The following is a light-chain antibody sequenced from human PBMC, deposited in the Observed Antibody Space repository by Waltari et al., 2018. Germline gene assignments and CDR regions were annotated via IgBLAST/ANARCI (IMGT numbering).Light chain of an antibody. CDR2: EVN. Sequence: QSALTQPPSASGSPGQSVNISCTGTSSDFGGYNYVSWYQRHPGKAPKLMIYEVNKRPSGVPDRFSGSKSGNTASLTVSGLQAEDEAEYSCSSYAGSNNWVFGGGTKLTVL. J-gene: IGLJ3*02. V-gene: IGLV2-8*01. CDR3: SSYAGSNNWV. CDR1: SSDFGGYNY.